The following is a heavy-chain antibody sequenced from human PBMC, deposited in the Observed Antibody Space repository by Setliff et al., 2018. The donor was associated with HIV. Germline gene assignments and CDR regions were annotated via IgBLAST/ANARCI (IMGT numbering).Heavy chain of an antibody. CDR3: ARGWFGGYYFDY. Sequence: KSSETLSLTCTVSGGSISSGSYYWSWIRQPAGKGLEWIGRIWTSGSTNYNPSLKSRVTISVDTSKNQFSLKLSFVTAADTAVYYCARGWFGGYYFDYWGQGTLVTVSS. CDR2: IWTSGST. J-gene: IGHJ4*02. V-gene: IGHV4-61*02. D-gene: IGHD3-10*01. CDR1: GGSISSGSYY.